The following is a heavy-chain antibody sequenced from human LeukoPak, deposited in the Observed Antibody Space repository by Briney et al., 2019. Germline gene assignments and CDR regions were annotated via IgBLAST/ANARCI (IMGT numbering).Heavy chain of an antibody. J-gene: IGHJ4*02. CDR1: GGSISSSSYY. Sequence: SETLSLTCTVSGGSISSSSYYWGWIRQPPGKGLEWIGYIYYSGSTNYNPSLKSRVTISVDTSKNQFSLKLSSVTAADTAVYYCARQDDILTGYDYWGQGTLVTVSS. CDR3: ARQDDILTGYDY. D-gene: IGHD3-9*01. CDR2: IYYSGST. V-gene: IGHV4-61*05.